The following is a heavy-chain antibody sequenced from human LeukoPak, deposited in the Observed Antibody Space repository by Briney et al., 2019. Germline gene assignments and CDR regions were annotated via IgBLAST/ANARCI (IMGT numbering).Heavy chain of an antibody. CDR3: ARGYDSSGYYYFDY. V-gene: IGHV1-18*04. CDR1: GYTFTGYY. J-gene: IGHJ4*02. Sequence: ASVKVSCKASGYTFTGYYMHWVRQAPGQGLEWMGWISAYSGNTNYAQNLQGRVTMTTDTSTSTAYMELRSLRSDDTAVYYCARGYDSSGYYYFDYWGQGTLVTVSS. D-gene: IGHD3-22*01. CDR2: ISAYSGNT.